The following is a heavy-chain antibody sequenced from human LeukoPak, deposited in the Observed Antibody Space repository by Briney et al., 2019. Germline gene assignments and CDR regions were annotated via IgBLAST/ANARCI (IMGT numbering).Heavy chain of an antibody. J-gene: IGHJ6*04. V-gene: IGHV3-30*04. CDR3: AELGITMIGGV. CDR2: ISYDGSNK. Sequence: PGGSLRLSCAASGFTFSSYAMHWVRQAPGKGLEWVAVISYDGSNKYYADSVKGRFTISRDNSKNTLSLQMNSLRAEDTAVYYCAELGITMIGGVWGKGTTVTISS. CDR1: GFTFSSYA. D-gene: IGHD3-10*02.